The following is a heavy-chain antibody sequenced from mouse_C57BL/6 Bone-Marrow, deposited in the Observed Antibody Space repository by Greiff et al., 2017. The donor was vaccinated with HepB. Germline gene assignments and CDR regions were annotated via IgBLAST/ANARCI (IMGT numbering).Heavy chain of an antibody. CDR3: ARNYEYDGND. D-gene: IGHD2-4*01. CDR2: ILPGSGST. V-gene: IGHV1-9*01. CDR1: GYTFTGYW. Sequence: QVQLQQSGAELLKPGASVKLSCKATGYTFTGYWIEWGKQRPGHGLEWIGEILPGSGSTNYNEKFKGKATFTADTSSNTAYMQLSSLTKEDSAIYYCARNYEYDGNDWGQGTTLTVSS. J-gene: IGHJ2*01.